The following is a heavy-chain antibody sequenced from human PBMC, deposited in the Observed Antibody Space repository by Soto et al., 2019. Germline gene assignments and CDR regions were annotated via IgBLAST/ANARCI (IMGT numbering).Heavy chain of an antibody. CDR2: IYYSGST. CDR3: ARANWFFDY. Sequence: SETLSLTCTVSGGSISNDYWSWIRQPPGQGLEWIGYIYYSGSTNYNPSLKSRVTMSVDTSKNQFSLKLSSLTAADTAIYYCARANWFFDYWGQGALVTVSS. CDR1: GGSISNDY. J-gene: IGHJ4*02. D-gene: IGHD7-27*01. V-gene: IGHV4-59*13.